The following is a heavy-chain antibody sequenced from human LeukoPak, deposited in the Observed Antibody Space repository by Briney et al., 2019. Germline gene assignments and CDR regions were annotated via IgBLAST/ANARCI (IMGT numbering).Heavy chain of an antibody. D-gene: IGHD3-10*01. J-gene: IGHJ6*03. CDR2: ISSSSSYI. CDR3: ARGDGDTMVRGVIYYMDV. Sequence: PGGSLRLSCAASGFTFSSYSMNWVRQAPGKGLEWVSSISSSSSYIYYADSVKGRFTISRDNAKNSLYLQMNSLRAEDTAVYYCARGDGDTMVRGVIYYMDVWGKGTTVTISS. CDR1: GFTFSSYS. V-gene: IGHV3-21*01.